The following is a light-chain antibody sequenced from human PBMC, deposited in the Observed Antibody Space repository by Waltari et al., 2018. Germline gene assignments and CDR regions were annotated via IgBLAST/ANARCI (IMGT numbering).Light chain of an antibody. CDR3: SSYARSSHVV. J-gene: IGLJ3*02. CDR2: DVT. V-gene: IGLV2-8*01. Sequence: QSALTQPPSASGSPGQSVTISCTGTNSDVADYDYVSWYQYHPGKAPKRLIYDVTKRPSGVPDRVSGSKSGNTASLTGSGLQAEDEAEYYCSSYARSSHVVFGGGTKLTVL. CDR1: NSDVADYDY.